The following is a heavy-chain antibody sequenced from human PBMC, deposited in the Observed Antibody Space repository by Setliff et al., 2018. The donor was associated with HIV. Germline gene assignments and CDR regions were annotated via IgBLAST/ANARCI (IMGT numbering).Heavy chain of an antibody. CDR1: GGSISGAYDY. V-gene: IGHV4-61*09. Sequence: PSETLSLTCTVSGGSISGAYDYWTWIRQPAGKGLEWIGHMYTSGSTNYNPSPRSRLTISVDTSKNQFSLKLGSVTAADTAVYYCAREHSGTYPDFSFSMDVWGKGTTVTVSS. CDR2: MYTSGST. D-gene: IGHD1-26*01. J-gene: IGHJ6*03. CDR3: AREHSGTYPDFSFSMDV.